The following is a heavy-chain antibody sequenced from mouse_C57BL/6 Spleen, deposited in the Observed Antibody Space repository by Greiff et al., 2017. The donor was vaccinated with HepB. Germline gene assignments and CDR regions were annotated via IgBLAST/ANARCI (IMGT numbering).Heavy chain of an antibody. V-gene: IGHV1-64*01. D-gene: IGHD1-2*01. CDR3: ARDYYGISGYFDY. Sequence: QVQLQQPGAELVKPGASVKLSCKASGYTFTSYWMHWVKQRPGQGLEWIGMIHPNSGSTNYNEKFKSKATLTVDKSSSTAYMQLSSLTSEDSAVYYGARDYYGISGYFDYWGQGTTLTVSS. CDR2: IHPNSGST. J-gene: IGHJ2*01. CDR1: GYTFTSYW.